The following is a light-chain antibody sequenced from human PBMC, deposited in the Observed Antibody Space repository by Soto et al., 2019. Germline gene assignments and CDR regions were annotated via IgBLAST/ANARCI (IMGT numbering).Light chain of an antibody. CDR3: QHYKVYPYT. V-gene: IGKV1-5*01. CDR1: QSLTGR. Sequence: DIQMTQSPSTLSASIGDKVTLTCRASQSLTGRLAWYQQKPGRPPKLLIYDVSNLESGVPSRFSGSESGKNFTLTISSLRPDDFATFYCQHYKVYPYTSGQGTRLDI. J-gene: IGKJ2*01. CDR2: DVS.